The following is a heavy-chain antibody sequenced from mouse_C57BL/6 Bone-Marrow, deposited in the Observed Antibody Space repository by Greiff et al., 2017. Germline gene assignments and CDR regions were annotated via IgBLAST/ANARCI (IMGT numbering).Heavy chain of an antibody. CDR1: GYTFTSYW. J-gene: IGHJ2*01. D-gene: IGHD1-2*01. Sequence: QVQLQQPGAELVKPGASVKLSCKASGYTFTSYWMHWVKQRPGQGLEWIGMIHPNSGSTNYNETFKSKATLTVDKSSSTAYMQLSSLTSEDSAVYYCARKGYYGPGVYFDYWGQGTTLTVSS. CDR3: ARKGYYGPGVYFDY. V-gene: IGHV1-64*01. CDR2: IHPNSGST.